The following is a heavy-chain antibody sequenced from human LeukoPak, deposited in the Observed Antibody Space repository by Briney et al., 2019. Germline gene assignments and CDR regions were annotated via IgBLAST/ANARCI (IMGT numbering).Heavy chain of an antibody. D-gene: IGHD1-26*01. CDR3: AGGTYPLED. CDR2: IYSGGTT. V-gene: IGHV3-53*03. Sequence: GGSLRLSCAASGFTVSGNCMTWVRQPPGKGLEWVSIIYSGGTTYYADSVKGRFTISRDNSKNTVYLQVNSLRAEDTAVYYCAGGTYPLEDWGQGTLVTVSS. CDR1: GFTVSGNC. J-gene: IGHJ4*02.